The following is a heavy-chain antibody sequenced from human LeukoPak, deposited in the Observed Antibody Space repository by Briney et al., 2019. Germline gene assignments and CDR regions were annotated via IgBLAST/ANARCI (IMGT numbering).Heavy chain of an antibody. CDR2: TSPSGGIT. V-gene: IGHV3-23*01. D-gene: IGHD3-16*01. CDR1: GFTFISHG. CDR3: AKDDDWGRYKH. J-gene: IGHJ1*01. Sequence: GGSLRLSCAASGFTFISHGMNWVRQAPGKGVEWVSGTSPSGGITYYTDSVKGRLTISRDNSKNTQSLQMNSLRAEDTAVYYCAKDDDWGRYKHWGQGTLVTVSS.